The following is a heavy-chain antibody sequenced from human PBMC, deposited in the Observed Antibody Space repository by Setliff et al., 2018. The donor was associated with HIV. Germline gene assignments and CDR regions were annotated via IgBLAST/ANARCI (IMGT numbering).Heavy chain of an antibody. CDR2: IYHSGTT. Sequence: PSETLSLTCAVSGYSISSGSYWAWIRQPPGKGLEWIGSIYHSGTTYYNPSLKSRVTISVDTSKNQFSLKLSSVTAADTAVYYCARVRQVSDYGDYDYYFDTSGYYNNWFDPWGQGTLVTVSS. D-gene: IGHD3-22*01. CDR1: GYSISSGSY. CDR3: ARVRQVSDYGDYDYYFDTSGYYNNWFDP. V-gene: IGHV4-38-2*01. J-gene: IGHJ5*02.